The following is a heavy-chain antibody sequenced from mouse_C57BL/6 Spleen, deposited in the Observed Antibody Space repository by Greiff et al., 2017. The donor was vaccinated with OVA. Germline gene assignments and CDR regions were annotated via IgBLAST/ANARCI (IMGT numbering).Heavy chain of an antibody. D-gene: IGHD1-1*01. CDR1: GFTFSSYG. J-gene: IGHJ2*01. Sequence: EVKLQESGGDLVKPGGSLKLSCAASGFTFSSYGMSWVRQTPDKRLEWVATISSGGSYTYYPDSVKGRFTISRDNAKNTLYLQMSSLKSEDTAMYYCARHGSSYDYWGQGTTLTVSS. V-gene: IGHV5-6*01. CDR3: ARHGSSYDY. CDR2: ISSGGSYT.